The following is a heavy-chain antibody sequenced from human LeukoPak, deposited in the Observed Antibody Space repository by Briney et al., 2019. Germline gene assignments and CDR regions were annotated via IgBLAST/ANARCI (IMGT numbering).Heavy chain of an antibody. V-gene: IGHV3-73*01. D-gene: IGHD3-22*01. CDR1: GFTFSGSA. Sequence: GGSLRLSCAASGFTFSGSAMHSVRQASGKGLEWVGRIRSKANSYATAYAASVKGRFTISRDDSKNTAYLQMNSLKTEDTAVYYCTRLSIDYDSSGYYDLVDYWGQGTLVTVSS. CDR2: IRSKANSYAT. CDR3: TRLSIDYDSSGYYDLVDY. J-gene: IGHJ4*02.